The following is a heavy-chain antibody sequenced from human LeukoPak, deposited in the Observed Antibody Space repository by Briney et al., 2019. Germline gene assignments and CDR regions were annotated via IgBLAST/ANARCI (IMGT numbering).Heavy chain of an antibody. Sequence: PGGSLRLSCAASGFTFSSYAMSWVRQAPGKGLEWVSAISGSGGSTYYADSVKGRFTISRDNSKNTLFLQMNILRAEDTAIYYCAKGRRGDYASTDYWGQGTLVTVSS. J-gene: IGHJ4*02. V-gene: IGHV3-23*01. CDR3: AKGRRGDYASTDY. D-gene: IGHD4-17*01. CDR2: ISGSGGST. CDR1: GFTFSSYA.